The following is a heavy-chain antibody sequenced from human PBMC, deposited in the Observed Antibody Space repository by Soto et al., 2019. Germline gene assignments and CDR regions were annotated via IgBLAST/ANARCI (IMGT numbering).Heavy chain of an antibody. V-gene: IGHV4-39*01. CDR3: VSQRTSVLTQAYFDY. J-gene: IGHJ4*02. CDR2: VYYRGRS. Sequence: AETLSLTCSVSGGSVNNSNYYWGWIRQSRGKGLEWIGSVYYRGRSYSKSSVKSRVTISVDTSKNQFSLNLNSVTASDTAVYYCVSQRTSVLTQAYFDYWGPGALVTVSS. CDR1: GGSVNNSNYY. D-gene: IGHD2-8*01.